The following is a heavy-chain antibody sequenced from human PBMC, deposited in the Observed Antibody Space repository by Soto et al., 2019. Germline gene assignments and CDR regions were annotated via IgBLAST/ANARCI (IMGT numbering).Heavy chain of an antibody. J-gene: IGHJ4*02. V-gene: IGHV3-21*04. D-gene: IGHD1-20*01. CDR3: TRETVAGMTGLDY. Sequence: GGSLRLSCAASGFSFNSYTMNWLRQAPGKGPELVSPISNCHSFIFYAPSVKGRFTIARDNAKNSLYLQMNSLRVDDTALYYCTRETVAGMTGLDYWGPGTLVTVSS. CDR2: ISNCHSFI. CDR1: GFSFNSYT.